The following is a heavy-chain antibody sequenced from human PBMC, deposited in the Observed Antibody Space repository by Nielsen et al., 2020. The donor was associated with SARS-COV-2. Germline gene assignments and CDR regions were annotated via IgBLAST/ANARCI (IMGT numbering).Heavy chain of an antibody. Sequence: GGSLRLSCVASGFSFSSYWMRWVRQPPGKGLEWVASITMSGAYMYYADSVRGRFTVSRDNAENSLYLQMNSLRDEDTAVYYCARDQDGGAATSNWYFDLWGRGTLVIVSS. V-gene: IGHV3-21*01. CDR2: ITMSGAYM. D-gene: IGHD6-25*01. CDR3: ARDQDGGAATSNWYFDL. J-gene: IGHJ2*01. CDR1: GFSFSSYW.